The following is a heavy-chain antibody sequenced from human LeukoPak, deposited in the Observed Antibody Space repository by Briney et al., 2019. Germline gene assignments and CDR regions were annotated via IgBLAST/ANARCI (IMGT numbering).Heavy chain of an antibody. CDR2: IYTSGSI. CDR1: GGSISSGSYY. CDR3: ARVEYSSSYYFDY. V-gene: IGHV4-61*02. D-gene: IGHD6-6*01. J-gene: IGHJ4*02. Sequence: PSQTLSLTCTVSGGSISSGSYYWSWIRQPAGKGLEWIGRIYTSGSINYNPSLKSRVTISVDTSKNQFSLKLSSVTAADTAVYYCARVEYSSSYYFDYWGQGTLVTVSS.